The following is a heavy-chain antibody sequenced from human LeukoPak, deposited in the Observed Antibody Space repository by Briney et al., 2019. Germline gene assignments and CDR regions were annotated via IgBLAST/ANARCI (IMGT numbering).Heavy chain of an antibody. J-gene: IGHJ6*03. CDR1: GRTFSSYA. D-gene: IGHD4-17*01. V-gene: IGHV1-69*06. CDR3: ARDRALYGDQYYYYYYMDV. Sequence: PAASVKVSCKASGRTFSSYAISWVRQAPGQGLEWMGRIIPIFGTANYAQKFQGRVTITADKSTSTAYMELSSLRSEDTAVYYCARDRALYGDQYYYYYYMDVWGKGTTVTVSS. CDR2: IIPIFGTA.